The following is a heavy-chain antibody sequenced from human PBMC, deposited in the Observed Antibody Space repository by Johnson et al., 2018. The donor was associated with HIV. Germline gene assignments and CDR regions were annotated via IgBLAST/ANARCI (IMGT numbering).Heavy chain of an antibody. CDR2: ISYDGSNK. J-gene: IGHJ3*02. Sequence: QVQLVESGGGVVQPGRSLRLSCAASGFTFSSYAMHWVRQAPGKGLEWVAVISYDGSNKYYADSVKGRFTISRDNSKNTLYLQMNSLRAEETAVYYCARTSKQWALRGIPFDIWGQGTMVTVSS. D-gene: IGHD6-19*01. V-gene: IGHV3-30*04. CDR1: GFTFSSYA. CDR3: ARTSKQWALRGIPFDI.